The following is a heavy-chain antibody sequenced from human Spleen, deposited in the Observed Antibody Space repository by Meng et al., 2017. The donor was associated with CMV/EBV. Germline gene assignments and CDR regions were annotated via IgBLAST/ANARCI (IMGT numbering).Heavy chain of an antibody. J-gene: IGHJ4*02. CDR2: ILPIVGIT. D-gene: IGHD3-16*01. CDR3: ARTVAWGTPYFDY. CDR1: GGTFNSYA. V-gene: IGHV1-69*10. Sequence: SVKVSCKSSGGTFNSYAINWVRRAPGQGLEWMGGILPIVGITNYAQTFQDRLTITADKSAGTAYMELTSLRSEDTAMYDCARTVAWGTPYFDYWGQGTAVTVSS.